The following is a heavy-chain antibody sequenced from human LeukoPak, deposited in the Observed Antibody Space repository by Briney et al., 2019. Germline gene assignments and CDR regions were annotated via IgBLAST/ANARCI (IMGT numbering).Heavy chain of an antibody. V-gene: IGHV3-21*01. CDR1: GFTFSNFA. CDR2: IVGSSST. J-gene: IGHJ4*02. CDR3: AKDARRSSGWWFFDH. D-gene: IGHD6-19*01. Sequence: PGGSLRLSCAASGFTFSNFAMTWVRQAPGKGLEGVSSIVGSSSTYYADSLKGRFTISRDNAKTSLYLQMNSLRAEDTAVYYCAKDARRSSGWWFFDHWGQGTLVTVSS.